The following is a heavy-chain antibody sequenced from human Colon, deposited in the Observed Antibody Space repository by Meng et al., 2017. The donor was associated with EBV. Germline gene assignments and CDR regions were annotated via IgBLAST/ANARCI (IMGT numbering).Heavy chain of an antibody. CDR3: ARDRGGLGAFDY. Sequence: QVQLQESGQGLGKPSDTLSLTGAGSGYSISSSNWGGWIRQPPGKGLEWIGYIYYSGSTYYNPSLKSRVTISVDTSKNQFSLKLSSVTAADTAVYYCARDRGGLGAFDYWGQGTLVTVSS. V-gene: IGHV4-28*03. D-gene: IGHD5-12*01. CDR1: GYSISSSNW. CDR2: IYYSGST. J-gene: IGHJ4*02.